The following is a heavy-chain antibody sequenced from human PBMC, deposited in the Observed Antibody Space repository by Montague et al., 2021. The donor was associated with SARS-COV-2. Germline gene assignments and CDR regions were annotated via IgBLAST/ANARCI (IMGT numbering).Heavy chain of an antibody. D-gene: IGHD6-25*01. J-gene: IGHJ5*02. Sequence: SETLSLTCTVSGRSIGSHYWSWIRLPPGKGLEWVGHIYYTGITKYKSSLKSRVTISVDTSKNQLSLKLDSVTAADTAAYYCARGSGSASATWFDPWGQGTLVTVSS. CDR2: IYYTGIT. V-gene: IGHV4-59*11. CDR3: ARGSGSASATWFDP. CDR1: GRSIGSHY.